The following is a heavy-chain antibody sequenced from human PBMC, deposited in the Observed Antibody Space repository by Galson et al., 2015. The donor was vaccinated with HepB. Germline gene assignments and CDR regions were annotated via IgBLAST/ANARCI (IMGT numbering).Heavy chain of an antibody. CDR3: AKAKFVGATNSFDY. CDR2: ISGSGGST. CDR1: GFSFSSYA. V-gene: IGHV3-23*01. Sequence: SLRLSCAASGFSFSSYAMNWVRQAPGKGLEWVSGISGSGGSTYYADSVKGRFNISRDNFKNTLYLQMNSLRAEDTAVYSCAKAKFVGATNSFDYWGQGTLVTVSS. D-gene: IGHD1-26*01. J-gene: IGHJ4*02.